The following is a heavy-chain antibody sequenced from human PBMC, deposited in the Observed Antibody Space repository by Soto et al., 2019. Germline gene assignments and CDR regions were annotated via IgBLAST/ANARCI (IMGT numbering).Heavy chain of an antibody. J-gene: IGHJ6*02. CDR1: GFTFSSYS. CDR3: ARDRSIAARPDSFFSYYGMDV. Sequence: EVQLVESGGGLVKPGGSLRLSCAASGFTFSSYSMNWVRQAPGKGLEWVSSISSSSSYIYYVDSVKGRFTISRDNAKNSLYLQMNSLRAEDTAVYYCARDRSIAARPDSFFSYYGMDVWGQGTTVTVSS. D-gene: IGHD6-6*01. CDR2: ISSSSSYI. V-gene: IGHV3-21*01.